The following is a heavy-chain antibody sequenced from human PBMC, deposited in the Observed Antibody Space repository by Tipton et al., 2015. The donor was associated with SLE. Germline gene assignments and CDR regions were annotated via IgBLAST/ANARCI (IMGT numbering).Heavy chain of an antibody. CDR1: GVSIMSSH. V-gene: IGHV4-4*07. J-gene: IGHJ3*02. CDR3: ARVWLNNAFDI. CDR2: IYTSGAT. D-gene: IGHD2/OR15-2a*01. Sequence: TLSLTCTVSGVSIMSSHWSWIRQPAGKGLEWIGRIYTSGATDDNPSLKSRVTMSVDMSKNQIFLKMTSVTATDSAVYFCARVWLNNAFDIWGQGTRVTVPS.